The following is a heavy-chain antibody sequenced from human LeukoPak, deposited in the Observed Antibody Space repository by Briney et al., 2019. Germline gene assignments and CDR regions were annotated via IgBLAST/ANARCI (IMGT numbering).Heavy chain of an antibody. CDR3: ARFGDSSGYSFDY. J-gene: IGHJ4*02. V-gene: IGHV5-51*01. Sequence: GESLRISCKGSGYSFTSYWIGWVRQMPGKGLEWMGIIYPGDSDTRYSPSFQGQVTISADKSISTAYLQWSSLKASDTAMYYCARFGDSSGYSFDYWGQETLVTVSS. D-gene: IGHD3-22*01. CDR2: IYPGDSDT. CDR1: GYSFTSYW.